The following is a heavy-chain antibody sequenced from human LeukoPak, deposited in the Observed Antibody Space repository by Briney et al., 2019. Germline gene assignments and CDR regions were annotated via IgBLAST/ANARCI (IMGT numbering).Heavy chain of an antibody. CDR1: GFTFSSYW. Sequence: PGGSLRLSCAASGFTFSSYWMYWVRQVPGKGLVWVSRINSNGRSTNYADSVKGRFTISRDNAKNTLYLQMNSLRAEDTAVYYCARGGYGANDMYMDAWGKGTTVTVSS. J-gene: IGHJ6*03. D-gene: IGHD4-23*01. CDR3: ARGGYGANDMYMDA. CDR2: INSNGRST. V-gene: IGHV3-74*01.